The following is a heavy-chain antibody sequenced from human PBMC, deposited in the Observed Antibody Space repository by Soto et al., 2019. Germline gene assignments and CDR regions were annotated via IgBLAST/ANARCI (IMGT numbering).Heavy chain of an antibody. CDR3: ASPNCSGGTCYWAFFDY. V-gene: IGHV3-30*03. D-gene: IGHD2-15*01. CDR2: ISYDGRNK. Sequence: LRLSCAASGFTFSSSGMHWVRQTPGKGLEWVAVISYDGRNKYYSDSVKGRFTISRDNSKNTLYLRMNSLRAEDTAVYYCASPNCSGGTCYWAFFDYWGLGTLVTVSS. J-gene: IGHJ4*02. CDR1: GFTFSSSG.